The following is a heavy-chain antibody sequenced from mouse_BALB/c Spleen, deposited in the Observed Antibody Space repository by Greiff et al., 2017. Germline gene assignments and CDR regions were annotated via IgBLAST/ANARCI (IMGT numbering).Heavy chain of an antibody. J-gene: IGHJ4*01. Sequence: QVQLQQSGAELMKPGASVKISCKATGYTFSSYWIEWVKQRPGHGLEWIGEILPGSGSTNYNEKFKGKATFTADTSSITAYMQLSSLTSEDSAVYYCARRRVWDGNPYAMDYWGQGTSVTVSS. CDR1: GYTFSSYW. V-gene: IGHV1-9*01. D-gene: IGHD2-1*01. CDR2: ILPGSGST. CDR3: ARRRVWDGNPYAMDY.